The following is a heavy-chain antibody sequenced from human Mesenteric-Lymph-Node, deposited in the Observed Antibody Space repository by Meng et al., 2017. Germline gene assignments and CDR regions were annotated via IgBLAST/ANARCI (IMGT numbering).Heavy chain of an antibody. D-gene: IGHD3/OR15-3a*01. CDR1: GGSISSYY. V-gene: IGHV4-4*07. CDR3: ASGTGWNYFDS. CDR2: IYTSGST. J-gene: IGHJ4*02. Sequence: SETLSLTCTVSGGSISSYYWSWVRQPAGKGLEWIGRIYTSGSTNYNPSLKSRVTMSVDTSKNQFSLKLNSVTSADTAVFYCASGTGWNYFDSWGQGTLVTVSS.